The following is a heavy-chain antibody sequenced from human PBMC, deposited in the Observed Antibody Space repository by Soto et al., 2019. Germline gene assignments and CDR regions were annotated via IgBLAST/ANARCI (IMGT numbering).Heavy chain of an antibody. CDR2: INSIGDNT. J-gene: IGHJ4*02. CDR3: AKDYQYSSGWYVPKLFDY. CDR1: GFTFSRYS. D-gene: IGHD6-19*01. V-gene: IGHV3-64*04. Sequence: PGGSLRLSCSGSGFTFSRYSLMWFRQAPGKGLEYVSTINSIGDNTWYAGSVKGRFTTSRDNSMNTLYLQMNSLRAEDTAVYYCAKDYQYSSGWYVPKLFDYWGQGTLVTVSS.